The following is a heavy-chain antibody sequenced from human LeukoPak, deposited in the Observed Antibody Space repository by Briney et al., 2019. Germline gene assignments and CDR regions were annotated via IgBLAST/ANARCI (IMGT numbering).Heavy chain of an antibody. D-gene: IGHD1-20*01. V-gene: IGHV4-31*03. Sequence: PSQTLSLTCTVSDGSISSGGYYGSWIRQHPGKGLEWIGFIYYSGSTYYNPSLKSRVTISVDTSKNQFSLKLSSVTAADTAVYYCARDRGYNWNDDAFDIWGQGTMVTVSS. CDR1: DGSISSGGYY. J-gene: IGHJ3*02. CDR2: IYYSGST. CDR3: ARDRGYNWNDDAFDI.